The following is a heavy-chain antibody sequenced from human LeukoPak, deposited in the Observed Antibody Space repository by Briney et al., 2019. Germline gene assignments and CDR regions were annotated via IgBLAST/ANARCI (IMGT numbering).Heavy chain of an antibody. D-gene: IGHD2-15*01. Sequence: GGSLRLSCVASGFTFSSYGMHWVRQAPGKGLEWVAVISYDGSNKYYADSVKGRFTISRDNSKNTLYLQKNSLRAEDTAVYYCAKAPGYCSGGTCYDDWGQGSLVTVSS. CDR1: GFTFSSYG. V-gene: IGHV3-30*18. CDR2: ISYDGSNK. J-gene: IGHJ4*02. CDR3: AKAPGYCSGGTCYDD.